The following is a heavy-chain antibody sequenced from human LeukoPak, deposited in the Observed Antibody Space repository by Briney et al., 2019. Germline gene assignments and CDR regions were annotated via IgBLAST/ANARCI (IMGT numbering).Heavy chain of an antibody. V-gene: IGHV1-18*04. Sequence: ASVKVPCTASGYTLTGYYMHWVRQAPGQGLEWMGWISGYNGKTKYAQKLQDRVTMTTDTSTTTAYMELRSLRSDDTAVYYCARAGAVVDNWFDPWGQGTLVTVSS. CDR1: GYTLTGYY. D-gene: IGHD2-15*01. CDR2: ISGYNGKT. J-gene: IGHJ5*02. CDR3: ARAGAVVDNWFDP.